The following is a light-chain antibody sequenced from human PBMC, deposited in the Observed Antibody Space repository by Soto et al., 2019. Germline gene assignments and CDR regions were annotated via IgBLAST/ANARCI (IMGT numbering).Light chain of an antibody. CDR2: SND. Sequence: QSVLAQPPSASGTPGQRVTISCSGSSSNIGSNAVNWYQQLPGTAPKVLIYSNDQRPAGVPDRISGSKSGTSATLAISGLQSQDEADYYCAAWDDSLHGQVFGTGTKVTVL. J-gene: IGLJ1*01. V-gene: IGLV1-44*01. CDR3: AAWDDSLHGQV. CDR1: SSNIGSNA.